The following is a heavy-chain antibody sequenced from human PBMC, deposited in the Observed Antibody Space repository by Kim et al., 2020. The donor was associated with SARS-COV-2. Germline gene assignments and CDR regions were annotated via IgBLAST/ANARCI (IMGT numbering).Heavy chain of an antibody. V-gene: IGHV3-66*01. J-gene: IGHJ4*02. CDR3: ARSVGATYYFDY. D-gene: IGHD1-26*01. CDR2: IYSGGST. Sequence: LSLTCAASGFTVSSNYMSWVRQAPGKGLEWVSVIYSGGSTYYADSVKGRFTISRDNSKNTLYLQMNSLRAEATAVYYCARSVGATYYFDYWGQGTLV. CDR1: GFTVSSNY.